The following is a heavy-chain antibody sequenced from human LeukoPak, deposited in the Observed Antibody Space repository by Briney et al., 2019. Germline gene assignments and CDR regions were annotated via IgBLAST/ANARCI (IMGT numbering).Heavy chain of an antibody. CDR1: GFTFSSYW. Sequence: PGRSLRLSCAASGFTFSSYWMSWVRQAPGKGLEWVANIKQDGSEKYYVDSVKGRFTMSRDNARNSLYLQMNSLRVEDTAVYYCARETGIPVAGLNPCYFDYWGQGTLVTVSS. CDR3: ARETGIPVAGLNPCYFDY. CDR2: IKQDGSEK. V-gene: IGHV3-7*01. J-gene: IGHJ4*02. D-gene: IGHD6-19*01.